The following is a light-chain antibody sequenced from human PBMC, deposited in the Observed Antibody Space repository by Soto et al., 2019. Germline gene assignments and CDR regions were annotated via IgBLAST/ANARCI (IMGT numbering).Light chain of an antibody. J-gene: IGKJ5*01. CDR2: GAS. CDR1: QSVSSN. Sequence: EIVMTQSPATLSVSPGERATLSCRASQSVSSNLAWHQQKPGQAPRLLIYGASTRATGIPARFSGSGSGTEFTLTISSLQSEDFAVYYCQQYNNWLITFGQGTRLEIK. V-gene: IGKV3-15*01. CDR3: QQYNNWLIT.